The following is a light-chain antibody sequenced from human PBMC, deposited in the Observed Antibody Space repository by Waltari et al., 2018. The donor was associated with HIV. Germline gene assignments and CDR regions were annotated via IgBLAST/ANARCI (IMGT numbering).Light chain of an antibody. V-gene: IGLV2-14*03. CDR3: TSFTTTTAWV. J-gene: IGLJ3*02. CDR1: RSDIGGYDY. CDR2: GVT. Sequence: QSALTQPASVSGSLGQSITFSCTGTRSDIGGYDYVSWYQQHPGEAPKLIIYGVTNRPSGISDRFSGSKSGDTASLTISGLQAEDEADYYCTSFTTTTAWVFGGGTKLTVL.